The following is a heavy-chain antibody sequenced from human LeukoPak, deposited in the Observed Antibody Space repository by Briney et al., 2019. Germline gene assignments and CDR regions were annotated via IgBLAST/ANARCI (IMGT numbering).Heavy chain of an antibody. J-gene: IGHJ3*02. V-gene: IGHV5-51*01. Sequence: GESLQISCKGSGYSFTSYWIGWVRQLPGKGLEWMGIIYPGDSDTRYSPSFQGQVTISADKSISTAYLQWSSLKASDTAMYYCARPTSSWSDDAFDIWGQGTMVTVSS. CDR3: ARPTSSWSDDAFDI. D-gene: IGHD6-13*01. CDR2: IYPGDSDT. CDR1: GYSFTSYW.